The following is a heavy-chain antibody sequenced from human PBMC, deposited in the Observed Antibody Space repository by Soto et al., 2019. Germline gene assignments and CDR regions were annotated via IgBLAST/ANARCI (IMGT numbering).Heavy chain of an antibody. D-gene: IGHD3-10*01. CDR2: VSYDGSNK. J-gene: IGHJ6*02. V-gene: IGHV3-30*03. CDR1: GFTFSSYG. Sequence: PGGSLRLSCAASGFTFSSYGMHWVRQAPGKGLEWVAVVSYDGSNKYYADSVKGRFTISRDNSKNTLYLQMNSLRAEDTAVYYCASVDYYGSGSYYNAPPLYYGMDVWGQGTTVTVSS. CDR3: ASVDYYGSGSYYNAPPLYYGMDV.